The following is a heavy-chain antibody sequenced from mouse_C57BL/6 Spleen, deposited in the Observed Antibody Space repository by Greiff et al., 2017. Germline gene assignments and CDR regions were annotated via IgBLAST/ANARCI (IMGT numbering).Heavy chain of an antibody. CDR1: GYTFTSYW. D-gene: IGHD1-1*01. CDR3: TGTTVVAKYYFDY. J-gene: IGHJ2*01. Sequence: QLQQSGTVLARPGASVKMSCKTSGYTFTSYWMHWVKQRPGQGLEWIGAIYPGNSDTSYNQKFKGKAKLTAVPSASTAYMELSSLTNEDSAVYYCTGTTVVAKYYFDYWGQGTTRTVSS. V-gene: IGHV1-5*01. CDR2: IYPGNSDT.